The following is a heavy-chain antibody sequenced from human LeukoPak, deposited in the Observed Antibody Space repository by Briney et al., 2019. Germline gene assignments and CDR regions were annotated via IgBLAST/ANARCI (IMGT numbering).Heavy chain of an antibody. D-gene: IGHD3-10*01. CDR3: AREENYYGSGSYPGS. CDR1: GFTFSSYG. V-gene: IGHV3-33*01. J-gene: IGHJ4*02. Sequence: GGSLRLSCAASGFTFSSYGMPWVRQAPGKGLEWVAVIWYDGSNKYYADSVKGRFTISRDNSKNTLYLQMNSLRAEDTAAYYCAREENYYGSGSYPGSWGQGTLVTVSS. CDR2: IWYDGSNK.